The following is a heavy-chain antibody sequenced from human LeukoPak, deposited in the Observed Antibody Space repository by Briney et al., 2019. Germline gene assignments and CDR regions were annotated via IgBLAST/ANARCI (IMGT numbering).Heavy chain of an antibody. J-gene: IGHJ4*02. V-gene: IGHV4-39*02. CDR1: GGSISSSSYY. CDR3: ARESITIFGVVITGHY. D-gene: IGHD3-3*01. Sequence: SETLSLTCTVSGGSISSSSYYWGWIRQPPGKGLEWIGSIYYSGSTYYNPSLKSRVTISVDTSKNQFSLKLSSVTAADTAVYYCARESITIFGVVITGHYWGQGTLVTVSS. CDR2: IYYSGST.